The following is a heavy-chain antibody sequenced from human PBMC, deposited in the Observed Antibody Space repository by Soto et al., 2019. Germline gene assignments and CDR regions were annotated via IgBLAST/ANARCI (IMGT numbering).Heavy chain of an antibody. J-gene: IGHJ6*01. V-gene: IGHV4-39*01. D-gene: IGHD6-13*01. CDR1: GGSISSSSYY. CDR3: ARSWSSSSWPNWGVDYYYYGMDV. CDR2: IYYSGST. Sequence: SETLSLTCTVSGGSISSSSYYWGWIRQAPGKGLEWIGSIYYSGSTYYNPSLKSRVTISVDTSKNQFSLKLSSVTAADTAVYYCARSWSSSSWPNWGVDYYYYGMDVWGQGTTVTVSS.